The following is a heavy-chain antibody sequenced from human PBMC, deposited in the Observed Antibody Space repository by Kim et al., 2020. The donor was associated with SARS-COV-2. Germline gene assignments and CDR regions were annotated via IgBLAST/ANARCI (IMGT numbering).Heavy chain of an antibody. CDR2: INHSGST. D-gene: IGHD2-2*01. V-gene: IGHV4-34*01. J-gene: IGHJ4*02. Sequence: SETLSLTCAVYGGSFGGYYWSWIRQPPGKGLEWIGEINHSGSTNYNPSLKSRVTISVDTSKNQFSLKLSSVTAADTAVYYCARGRFSAIGDFDYWGQGTLVTVSS. CDR1: GGSFGGYY. CDR3: ARGRFSAIGDFDY.